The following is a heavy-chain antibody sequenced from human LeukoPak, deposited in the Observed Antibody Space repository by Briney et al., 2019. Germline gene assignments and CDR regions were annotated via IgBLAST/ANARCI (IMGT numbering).Heavy chain of an antibody. CDR2: IYPGDSGP. CDR1: GYSFTSYC. V-gene: IGHV5-51*01. CDR3: GMSGDRVPLQDDVFDV. J-gene: IGHJ3*01. Sequence: GESLKISCKVSGYSFTSYCIGWVRQMPGKGLEWMGIIYPGDSGPTFSPSFQGQVTISVDKSINTAYLQWSSLQASDTSMYYCGMSGDRVPLQDDVFDVWGQGTMVTVST. D-gene: IGHD1-26*01.